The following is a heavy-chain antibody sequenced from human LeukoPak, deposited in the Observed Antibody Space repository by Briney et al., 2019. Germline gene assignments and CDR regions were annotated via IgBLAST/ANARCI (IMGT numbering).Heavy chain of an antibody. J-gene: IGHJ4*02. CDR1: GFTFITYD. CDR3: ARVPGYYSDSAYYSDY. D-gene: IGHD3-10*01. Sequence: GGPLRLSCAASGFTFITYDFNWVRQAPGKGLEWVALIDTSGDITYYADSVKGRFTISRDNAKNSLYLQMSSLRAEDTALYYCARVPGYYSDSAYYSDYWGQGALVTVSS. CDR2: IDTSGDIT. V-gene: IGHV3-48*03.